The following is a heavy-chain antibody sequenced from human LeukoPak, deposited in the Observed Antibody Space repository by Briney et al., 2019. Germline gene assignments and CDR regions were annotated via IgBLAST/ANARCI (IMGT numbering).Heavy chain of an antibody. D-gene: IGHD3-10*01. CDR2: ISWNSGSI. Sequence: PGRSLRLSCAASGFTFDDYAMHWVRQAPGKGLEWVSGISWNSGSIGYADSVKGRFTISRDNAKNSLYLQMNSLRAEDTALYYCAKDWAYYGSGAPFDYWGQGTLVTVSS. J-gene: IGHJ4*02. CDR3: AKDWAYYGSGAPFDY. CDR1: GFTFDDYA. V-gene: IGHV3-9*01.